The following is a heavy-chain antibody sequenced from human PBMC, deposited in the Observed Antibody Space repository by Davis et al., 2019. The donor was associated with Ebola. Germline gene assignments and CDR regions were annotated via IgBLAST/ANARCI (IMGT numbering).Heavy chain of an antibody. Sequence: GESLKISCAASGFTFNTKGMHWVRQAPGKGLEWVSRISGSGGDPHYADSVKGRFTISRDNSKNTLYLQMNSLTAEDTAVYYCVRTTYGAPEYWGQGTLVTVSS. V-gene: IGHV3-23*01. D-gene: IGHD1-7*01. J-gene: IGHJ4*02. CDR3: VRTTYGAPEY. CDR1: GFTFNTKG. CDR2: ISGSGGDP.